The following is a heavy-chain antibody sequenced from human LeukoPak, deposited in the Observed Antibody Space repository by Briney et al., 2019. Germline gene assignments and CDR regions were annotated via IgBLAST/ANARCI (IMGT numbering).Heavy chain of an antibody. CDR3: TTGYGHSDFDY. Sequence: GGSLRLSCVASGLTITNVRMGWVRQAPGKGLEWVGLIKSKIDGGTTDFAAPVKGRFTITIEDSKHTLYLQMNSLKSEDSGMYYCTTGYGHSDFDYWGQGTLVTVSS. CDR1: GLTITNVR. V-gene: IGHV3-15*01. J-gene: IGHJ4*02. D-gene: IGHD4-17*01. CDR2: IKSKIDGGTT.